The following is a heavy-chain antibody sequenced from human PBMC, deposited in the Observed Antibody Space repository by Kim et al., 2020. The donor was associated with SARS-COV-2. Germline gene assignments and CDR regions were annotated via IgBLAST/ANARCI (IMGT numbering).Heavy chain of an antibody. J-gene: IGHJ6*02. D-gene: IGHD2-21*01. CDR2: MNPNSGNT. CDR3: ARGVRGHIVVVIAIRYYYGMHV. CDR1: GYTFTSYD. V-gene: IGHV1-8*01. Sequence: ASVKVSCKASGYTFTSYDINWVRQATGQGLEWMGWMNPNSGNTGYAQKFQGRVTMTRNTSISTAYMELSSLRSEDTAVYYCARGVRGHIVVVIAIRYYYGMHVWGQGTTVTVSS.